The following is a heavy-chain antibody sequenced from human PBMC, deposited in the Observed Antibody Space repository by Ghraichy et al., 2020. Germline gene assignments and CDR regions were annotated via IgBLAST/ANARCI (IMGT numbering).Heavy chain of an antibody. Sequence: SETLSLTCAVYGGSFSGYYWSWIRQPPGKGLEWIGEINHSGSTNYNTSLKSRVTISVDTSKNQFSLKLSSVTAADTAVYYCARGGDGWGQGTLVTVSS. CDR1: GGSFSGYY. CDR2: INHSGST. V-gene: IGHV4-34*01. CDR3: ARGGDG. J-gene: IGHJ4*02.